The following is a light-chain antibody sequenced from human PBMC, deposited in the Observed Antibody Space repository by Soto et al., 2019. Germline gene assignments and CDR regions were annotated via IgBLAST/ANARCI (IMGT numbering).Light chain of an antibody. CDR1: QSISSK. CDR3: QQYHDWKM. J-gene: IGKJ1*01. CDR2: GAS. V-gene: IGKV3-15*01. Sequence: TVMTQSPATLSVSPVEKATLSCRASQSISSKLAWYQQKPGEAPRLLIYGASTRATGVPARFSGSGSGTEFTLTIRSLQSEDFALYYCQQYHDWKMFGQGTKVDIK.